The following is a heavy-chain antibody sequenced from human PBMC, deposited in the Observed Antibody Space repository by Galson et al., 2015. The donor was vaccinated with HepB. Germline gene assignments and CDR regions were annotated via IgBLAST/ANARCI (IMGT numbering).Heavy chain of an antibody. Sequence: SLRLSCAASGFTFSNAWMSWVRQAPGKGLEWVGRIKSKTDGGTTDYAAPVKGRFTISRDDSKNTLYLQMNSLKTEDTAVYYCTTAPYYGDYDTSYWGQGTLVTVSS. V-gene: IGHV3-15*01. CDR3: TTAPYYGDYDTSY. CDR1: GFTFSNAW. CDR2: IKSKTDGGTT. J-gene: IGHJ4*02. D-gene: IGHD4-17*01.